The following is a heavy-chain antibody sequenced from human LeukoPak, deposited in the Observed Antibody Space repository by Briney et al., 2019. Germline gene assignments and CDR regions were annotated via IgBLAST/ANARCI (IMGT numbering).Heavy chain of an antibody. Sequence: GGSLRLSCAASGFTFSSYAMHWVRQAPGKGLEWVAVISYDGSNTYYADSMKGRFTISRDNSKNTLYLQMNSLRAEDTAVHYCARDAGSSSPNYYFDYWGQGTLITVSS. D-gene: IGHD6-6*01. CDR1: GFTFSSYA. CDR3: ARDAGSSSPNYYFDY. CDR2: ISYDGSNT. J-gene: IGHJ4*02. V-gene: IGHV3-30-3*01.